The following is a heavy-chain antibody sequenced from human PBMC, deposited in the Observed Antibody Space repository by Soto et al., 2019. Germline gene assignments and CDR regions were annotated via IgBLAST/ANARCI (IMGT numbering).Heavy chain of an antibody. CDR2: IYPSGST. V-gene: IGHV4-34*01. CDR1: DGSLSDNY. Sequence: SETLSLTCAVYDGSLSDNYYTWTRQSPGKGLEWIGEIYPSGSTIYNPSLKTRVTLSQDTSKKHFSLNLISVTAADTADYYCARRYGYYFDYSGQATLVTVSS. D-gene: IGHD4-17*01. CDR3: ARRYGYYFDY. J-gene: IGHJ4*02.